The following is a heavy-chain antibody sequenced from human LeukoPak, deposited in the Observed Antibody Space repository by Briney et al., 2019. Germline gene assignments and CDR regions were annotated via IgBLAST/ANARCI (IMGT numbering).Heavy chain of an antibody. J-gene: IGHJ6*02. Sequence: ASVKVSCKASGGTFSSYAIHWVRQAPGQRLEWMGWSSVGSVNTKYSQEFQGRVTITRDTSASTAHMELSSLRSEDTAVYYCARGSAYGMDVWGQGTTVIVSS. V-gene: IGHV1-3*02. CDR3: ARGSAYGMDV. CDR2: SSVGSVNT. CDR1: GGTFSSYA.